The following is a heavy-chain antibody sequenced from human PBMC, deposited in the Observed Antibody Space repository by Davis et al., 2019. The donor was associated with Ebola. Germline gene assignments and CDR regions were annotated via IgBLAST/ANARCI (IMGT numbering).Heavy chain of an antibody. Sequence: GESLKISCAASGFTVSSNYMSWVRQAPGKGLECVSVIYSGGSTYYADSVKGRFTISRDNAKNSLYPQMNSLRAEDTAVYYCARTDCGGDCYLYYYYYVMDVWGQGTTVTVSS. J-gene: IGHJ6*02. CDR1: GFTVSSNY. V-gene: IGHV3-66*01. CDR3: ARTDCGGDCYLYYYYYVMDV. D-gene: IGHD2-21*01. CDR2: IYSGGST.